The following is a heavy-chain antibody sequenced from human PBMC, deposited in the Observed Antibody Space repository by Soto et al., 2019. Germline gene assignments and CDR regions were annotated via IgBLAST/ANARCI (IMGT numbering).Heavy chain of an antibody. Sequence: TGGSLRLSCAASGFTFSSYGMHWVRQAPGKGLEWVAVISYDGSNKYYADSVKGRFTISRDNSKNTLYLQMNSLRAEDTAVYYCAKDMASLVRGVSTPYFYGMDVWGQGTTVTVSS. CDR3: AKDMASLVRGVSTPYFYGMDV. D-gene: IGHD3-10*01. J-gene: IGHJ6*02. V-gene: IGHV3-30*18. CDR1: GFTFSSYG. CDR2: ISYDGSNK.